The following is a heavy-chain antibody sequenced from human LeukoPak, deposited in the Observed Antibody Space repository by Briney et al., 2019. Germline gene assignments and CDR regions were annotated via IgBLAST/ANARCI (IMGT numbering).Heavy chain of an antibody. Sequence: PSETLSLTCTVSGGSISTYYWSWLRPPPGKGLEWIAYIYFTGRTQYNPSLKNRVTISVDTSKNQFSLRLSSVTPADTAVYYCARGGYDSDFDYWGQGTLVTVSS. CDR1: GGSISTYY. D-gene: IGHD3-3*01. CDR2: IYFTGRT. V-gene: IGHV4-59*13. J-gene: IGHJ4*02. CDR3: ARGGYDSDFDY.